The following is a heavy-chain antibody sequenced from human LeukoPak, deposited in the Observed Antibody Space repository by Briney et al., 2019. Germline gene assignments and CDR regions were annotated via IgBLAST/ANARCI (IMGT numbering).Heavy chain of an antibody. J-gene: IGHJ6*03. CDR3: ARGRDSGWSLGGYYYMDV. Sequence: VASVKVSCKASGYTFTSYYMHWVRQAPGQGLEWMGWMNPNSGNTGYAQKFQGRVTITRNTSISTAYMELSSLRSEDTAVYYCARGRDSGWSLGGYYYMDVWGKGTTVTVSS. V-gene: IGHV1-8*03. CDR1: GYTFTSYY. D-gene: IGHD6-19*01. CDR2: MNPNSGNT.